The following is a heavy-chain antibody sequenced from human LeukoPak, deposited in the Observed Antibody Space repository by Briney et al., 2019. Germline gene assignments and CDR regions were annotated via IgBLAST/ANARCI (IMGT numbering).Heavy chain of an antibody. Sequence: GGSLRLFCVASGFIFSDLEMNWVRQAPGKGVEYISYFRGCGNTMNYADSVKGRIINSRDNAKNSLHLQMNSLRVEDTAFYYCAGDRPGTTYGFAHWGQGTLVSVS. CDR2: FRGCGNTM. CDR3: AGDRPGTTYGFAH. J-gene: IGHJ5*02. CDR1: GFIFSDLE. V-gene: IGHV3-48*03. D-gene: IGHD1-14*01.